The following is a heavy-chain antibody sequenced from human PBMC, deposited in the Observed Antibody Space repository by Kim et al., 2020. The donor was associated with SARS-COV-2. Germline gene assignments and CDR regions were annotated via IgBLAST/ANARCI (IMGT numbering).Heavy chain of an antibody. Sequence: GGSLRLSCAASGFSFSSYGMNWVRQAPGKGLEWVSSITSSSSYTYYADSVKGRFTISRDNAKNSLYLQMNRLRAEDTAVYYCARDSGNYYPWVAFDVWGQGTMVTVSS. V-gene: IGHV3-21*04. J-gene: IGHJ3*01. CDR1: GFSFSSYG. D-gene: IGHD3-10*01. CDR2: ITSSSSYT. CDR3: ARDSGNYYPWVAFDV.